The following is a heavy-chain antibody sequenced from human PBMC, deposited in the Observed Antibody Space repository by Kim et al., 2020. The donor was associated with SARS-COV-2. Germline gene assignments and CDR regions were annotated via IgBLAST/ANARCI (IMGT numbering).Heavy chain of an antibody. J-gene: IGHJ4*02. Sequence: GGSLRLSCAASGFTFSSYAMSWVRQAPGKGLEWVSAISGSGGSTYYADSVKGRFTISRDNSKNTLYLQMNSLRAEDTAVYYCAKRGYDFWSGYHPPKYYFDYWGQGTLVTVSS. CDR3: AKRGYDFWSGYHPPKYYFDY. CDR1: GFTFSSYA. D-gene: IGHD3-3*01. CDR2: ISGSGGST. V-gene: IGHV3-23*01.